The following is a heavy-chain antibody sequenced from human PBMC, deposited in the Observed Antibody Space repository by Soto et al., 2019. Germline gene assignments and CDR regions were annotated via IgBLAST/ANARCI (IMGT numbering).Heavy chain of an antibody. Sequence: QVQLVESGGGVVQPGRSLRLSCAASEFTFSDFGMHWVRQAPGKGLEWVAFISDDGGDTFYADSVKGRFTISRDNAKNTLYLQMNSLRREDTAMFYCATTQYTSGWSNWYFDLWGRGTLVTVSS. CDR3: ATTQYTSGWSNWYFDL. V-gene: IGHV3-30*03. CDR2: ISDDGGDT. J-gene: IGHJ2*01. CDR1: EFTFSDFG. D-gene: IGHD6-19*01.